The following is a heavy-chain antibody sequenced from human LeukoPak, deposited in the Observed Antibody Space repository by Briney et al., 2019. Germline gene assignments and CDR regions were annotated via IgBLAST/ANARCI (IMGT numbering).Heavy chain of an antibody. CDR1: GFTFSSYW. D-gene: IGHD6-6*01. V-gene: IGHV3-7*01. CDR2: IKQDGSEK. J-gene: IGHJ3*02. Sequence: GGSLRLSCAASGFTFSSYWMSWVRQAPGKGLEWVGHIKQDGSEKYYVDSVKGRVTISRDNAKNSLYLQMNSLRAEDTAVYYCARDPYSSSSARDAFDIWGQGTMVTVSS. CDR3: ARDPYSSSSARDAFDI.